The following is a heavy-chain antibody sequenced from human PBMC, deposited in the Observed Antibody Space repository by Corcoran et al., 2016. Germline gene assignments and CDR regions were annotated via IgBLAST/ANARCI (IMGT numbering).Heavy chain of an antibody. CDR1: GYTFTSYG. Sequence: QVQLVQSGAEVKKPGASVKVSCKASGYTFTSYGISWVRQAPGQGLEWMGWISAYNGNTNYAQKLQGRVTMTTDTSTSTAYMELRSLRSDDTAVYYCARDSDCDIVVVPAAIHGMDVCGQGTTVTVSS. V-gene: IGHV1-18*01. CDR3: ARDSDCDIVVVPAAIHGMDV. J-gene: IGHJ6*02. CDR2: ISAYNGNT. D-gene: IGHD2-2*01.